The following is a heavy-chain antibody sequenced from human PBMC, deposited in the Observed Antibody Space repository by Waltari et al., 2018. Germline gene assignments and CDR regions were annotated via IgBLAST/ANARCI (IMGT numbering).Heavy chain of an antibody. D-gene: IGHD1-20*01. J-gene: IGHJ4*02. CDR1: GYSISSGYY. V-gene: IGHV4-38-2*02. Sequence: QVQLQESGPGLVKPSETLSLTCAVSGYSISSGYYWGWIRPPPGKGLEWIGSIYHSGRPFYNPSLKSRVTISVDTSKNQFSLKLSSVTAADTAVYYCARDTPAPRITGATSVDYWGQGTLVTVSS. CDR3: ARDTPAPRITGATSVDY. CDR2: IYHSGRP.